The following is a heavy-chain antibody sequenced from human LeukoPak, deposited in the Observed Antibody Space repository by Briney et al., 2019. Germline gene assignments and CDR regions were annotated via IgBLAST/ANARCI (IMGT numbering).Heavy chain of an antibody. V-gene: IGHV4-59*08. J-gene: IGHJ3*02. CDR2: IFYTGST. D-gene: IGHD3-16*01. Sequence: SETLSLTCTVSGGSISSYYWSWIRQPPGKGLEWIGYIFYTGSTKYNPSLKSRVTMSVDMSKNQFSLKLTSVTAAGTAVYYCAGHWAATDAFDIWGQGTMVTVSS. CDR1: GGSISSYY. CDR3: AGHWAATDAFDI.